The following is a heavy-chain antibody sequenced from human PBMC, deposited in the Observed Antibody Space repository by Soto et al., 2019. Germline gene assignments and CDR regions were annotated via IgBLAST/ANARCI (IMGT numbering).Heavy chain of an antibody. J-gene: IGHJ4*02. CDR3: ASSSSGSPDS. Sequence: QIQLVQSGAEVKQPGASVKVSCKASGYTFKTYGISWVRQAPGQGLEWMGWISAYDGDTNHAQTLQGRVSMTTDISPRTAYMELTSLTSDDTAVSSCASSSSGSPDSWGQGTLVTVSS. D-gene: IGHD6-6*01. CDR1: GYTFKTYG. CDR2: ISAYDGDT. V-gene: IGHV1-18*01.